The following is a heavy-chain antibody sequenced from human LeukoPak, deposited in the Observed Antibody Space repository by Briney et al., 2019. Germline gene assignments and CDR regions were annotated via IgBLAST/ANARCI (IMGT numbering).Heavy chain of an antibody. D-gene: IGHD3-3*01. CDR1: GGSISSSNW. Sequence: SETLSLTCAVAGGSISSSNWWSWVRQPPGKGLDWMGEIYHSGSTNYNPSLKGRVTISVDTSKNQFSLKLSSVTAADTAVYYCASGSITIFGVGYSDYWGQGTLVTVSS. V-gene: IGHV4-4*02. CDR2: IYHSGST. CDR3: ASGSITIFGVGYSDY. J-gene: IGHJ4*02.